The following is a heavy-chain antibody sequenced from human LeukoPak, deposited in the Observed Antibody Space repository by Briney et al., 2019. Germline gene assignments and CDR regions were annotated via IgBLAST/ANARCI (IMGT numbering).Heavy chain of an antibody. V-gene: IGHV3-7*01. CDR1: GFTFSSYW. CDR2: IKQDGSEK. D-gene: IGHD6-6*01. J-gene: IGHJ6*03. Sequence: PGGSLRLSCAASGFTFSSYWMSWVRQAPGKGLEWVANIKQDGSEKYYVDSVKGRFTISRDNAKNSLYLQMNSLRAEDTAVYYCARNYPFREYSSPPFPTYYYMDVWGKGTTVTVSS. CDR3: ARNYPFREYSSPPFPTYYYMDV.